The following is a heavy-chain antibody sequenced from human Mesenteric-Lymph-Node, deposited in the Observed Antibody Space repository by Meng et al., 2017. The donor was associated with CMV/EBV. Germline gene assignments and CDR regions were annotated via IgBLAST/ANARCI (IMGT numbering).Heavy chain of an antibody. CDR1: GYSFIDYF. V-gene: IGHV1-2*02. CDR2: VYHKNGDT. J-gene: IGHJ5*02. CDR3: ARARTTTGTGWFDP. D-gene: IGHD1-1*01. Sequence: ASVKVSCKASGYSFIDYFMHWVRQAPGQGLEWMGWVYHKNGDTDYAQNFQGRVSMTRDTSISTAYMELSRLRFDDTAVYYCARARTTTGTGWFDPWGQGTLVTVSS.